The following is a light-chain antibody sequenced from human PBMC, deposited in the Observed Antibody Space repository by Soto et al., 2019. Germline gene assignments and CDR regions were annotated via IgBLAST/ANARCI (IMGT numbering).Light chain of an antibody. J-gene: IGKJ4*01. CDR1: QDISNY. V-gene: IGKV1-16*02. CDR2: GAS. Sequence: IRMTQSPSSLSASTGDRVTLTCRASQDISNYLAWFQHKPGKDPKSLIYGASSLQSGVPSNFSGSGSGTHFTLTITSLQTEDLATYVCQQYKAYPLTAGGGTQVEIK. CDR3: QQYKAYPLT.